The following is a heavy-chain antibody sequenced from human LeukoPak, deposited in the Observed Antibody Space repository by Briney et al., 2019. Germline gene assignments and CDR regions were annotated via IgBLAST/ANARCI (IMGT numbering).Heavy chain of an antibody. V-gene: IGHV1-18*03. J-gene: IGHJ4*02. CDR1: GYTFTSYG. Sequence: ASVKVCCNASGYTFTSYGICGLRRAAGQGLGGMGWISAYNGNTNYAQKLQGRVTMTTDTSTSTAYMELRSLRSDDMAVYYCATNGGTTGIDYWGQGTLVTVSS. D-gene: IGHD1-1*01. CDR3: ATNGGTTGIDY. CDR2: ISAYNGNT.